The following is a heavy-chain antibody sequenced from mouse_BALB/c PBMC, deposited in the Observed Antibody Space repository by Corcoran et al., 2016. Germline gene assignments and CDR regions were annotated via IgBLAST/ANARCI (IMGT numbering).Heavy chain of an antibody. V-gene: IGHV1S136*01. CDR3: ARLYPGIAMDY. CDR2: IHPYNDGT. Sequence: EVQLQQSGPERVKPAASVKMSCKASGGTFTSDVLHLGKQKPRQGLEWTGYIHPYNDGTKYNEKFKGKATLTSDKSSSTAYMELSSLTSADSAVYYCARLYPGIAMDYWGQGTSVTVSS. J-gene: IGHJ4*01. CDR1: GGTFTSDV.